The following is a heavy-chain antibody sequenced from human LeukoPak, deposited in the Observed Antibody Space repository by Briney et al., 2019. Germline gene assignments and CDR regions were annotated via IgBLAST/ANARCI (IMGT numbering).Heavy chain of an antibody. J-gene: IGHJ3*02. V-gene: IGHV3-49*03. CDR3: TRDSVVLRYFDWYTGPDAFDI. CDR1: GFTFGDYA. CDR2: IRSKAYGGTT. D-gene: IGHD3-9*01. Sequence: PGGSLRLSCTASGFTFGDYAMSWFRQAPGKGLEWVGFIRSKAYGGTTEYAASVKGRFTISRDDSKSIAYLQMNRLKTEDTAVYYCTRDSVVLRYFDWYTGPDAFDIWGQGTMVTVSS.